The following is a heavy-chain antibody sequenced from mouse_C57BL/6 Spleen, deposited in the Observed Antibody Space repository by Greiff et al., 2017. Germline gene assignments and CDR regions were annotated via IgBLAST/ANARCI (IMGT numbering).Heavy chain of an antibody. Sequence: QVQLQQSGPELVKPGASVKISCKASGYSFTSYYIHWVKQRPGQGLEWIGWIYPGSGNTKYNEKFKGKATLTADTSSSTAYMQLSSLTSEDSAVYYCAREGGNYAMDYWGQGTSVTVSS. V-gene: IGHV1-66*01. J-gene: IGHJ4*01. CDR1: GYSFTSYY. CDR2: IYPGSGNT. CDR3: AREGGNYAMDY.